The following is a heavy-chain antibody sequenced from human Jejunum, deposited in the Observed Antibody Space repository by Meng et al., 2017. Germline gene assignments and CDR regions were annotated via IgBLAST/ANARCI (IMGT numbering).Heavy chain of an antibody. D-gene: IGHD3-10*01. V-gene: IGHV3-21*01. CDR3: ARLHYYGSGSPETDY. J-gene: IGHJ4*02. CDR2: ISSSSVYI. CDR1: GFTFSSYN. Sequence: GESLKISCAASGFTFSSYNMNWVRQAPGKRLEWVSSISSSSVYIYYAESVKGRFTVSRDNARSSLYLHMNSLRAEDTAVYYCARLHYYGSGSPETDYWGQGTLVTVSS.